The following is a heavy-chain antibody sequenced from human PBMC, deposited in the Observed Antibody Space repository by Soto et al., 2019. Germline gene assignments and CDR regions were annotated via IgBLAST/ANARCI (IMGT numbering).Heavy chain of an antibody. V-gene: IGHV3-13*01. CDR1: GFTFSSYD. Sequence: GGSLRLSCAASGFTFSSYDMHWVRQATGKGLEWVSAIGTAGDTYYPGSVKGRFTISRENAKNSLYLQMNSLRAEDTAVYYCAREADSSGYYQHDAFDIWGQGTMVTVSS. CDR2: IGTAGDT. J-gene: IGHJ3*02. D-gene: IGHD3-22*01. CDR3: AREADSSGYYQHDAFDI.